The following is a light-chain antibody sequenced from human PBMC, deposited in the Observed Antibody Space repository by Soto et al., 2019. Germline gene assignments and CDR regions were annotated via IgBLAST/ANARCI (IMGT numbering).Light chain of an antibody. Sequence: QSVLTQPASVSGSPGQSITITCTGTRSDIYAYNYVSWYQQHPGKAPIVVISGVNIRPSGVSSRFSGSKSGNTASLTISGLQAEDEAEYFCGSYAGSDTFVFGTGTKVTVL. V-gene: IGLV2-14*01. CDR1: RSDIYAYNY. CDR2: GVN. J-gene: IGLJ1*01. CDR3: GSYAGSDTFV.